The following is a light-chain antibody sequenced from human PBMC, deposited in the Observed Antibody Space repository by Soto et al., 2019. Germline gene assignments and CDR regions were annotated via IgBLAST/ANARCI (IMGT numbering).Light chain of an antibody. V-gene: IGKV3-11*01. CDR3: QQRSNWPPVT. CDR2: DAS. J-gene: IGKJ4*01. Sequence: EIVLTQSPATLSLSPGERAPLSCRASQSVSSSLAWNQQKPGQAPRLLIYDASNRATGIPARFSGSGSGTDFTLTISSLEPEDFAVYYCQQRSNWPPVTFGGGTKVEIK. CDR1: QSVSSS.